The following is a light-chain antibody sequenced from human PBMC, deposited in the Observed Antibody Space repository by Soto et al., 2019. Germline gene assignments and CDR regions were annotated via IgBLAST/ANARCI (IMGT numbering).Light chain of an antibody. V-gene: IGKV3-15*01. CDR3: QQYNNWPSWT. Sequence: EIVMTQSPATLSVSPGERATLSCRASQSVSSNLAWYQQKPGQAPRLLIYGASTRATGIPARFSRSGSGTELTLNISSLQSEDFAVYYCQQYNNWPSWTFGQGTKVEIK. CDR1: QSVSSN. J-gene: IGKJ1*01. CDR2: GAS.